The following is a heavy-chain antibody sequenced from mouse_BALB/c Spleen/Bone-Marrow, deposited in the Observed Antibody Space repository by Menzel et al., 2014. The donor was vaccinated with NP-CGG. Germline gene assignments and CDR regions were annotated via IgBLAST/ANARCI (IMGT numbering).Heavy chain of an antibody. D-gene: IGHD2-3*01. CDR2: INPNNGGT. CDR1: GYTFTDYN. Sequence: EVQLQQSGPEPVKPGASVKITCKASGYTFTDYNMDWVKQSHGKSLEWIGNINPNNGGTIYNQKFKGKATLTVDKSSTTAYMELRSLTSEDTAVYYCARAGYYTLFAYWGQGTLVTVSA. V-gene: IGHV1-18*01. CDR3: ARAGYYTLFAY. J-gene: IGHJ3*01.